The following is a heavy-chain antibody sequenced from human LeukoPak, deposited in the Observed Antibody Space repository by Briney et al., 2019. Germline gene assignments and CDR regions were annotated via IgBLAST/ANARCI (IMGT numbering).Heavy chain of an antibody. J-gene: IGHJ5*02. D-gene: IGHD5-18*01. Sequence: SETLSLTCAVYGGSFSGHYWSWIRQPPGKGLEWIGEINHSGSTNYNPSLKSRVTISVDTSKNQFSLKLSSVTAADTAVYYCARGRRGYPTQPWGQGTLVTVSS. CDR3: ARGRRGYPTQP. CDR2: INHSGST. CDR1: GGSFSGHY. V-gene: IGHV4-34*01.